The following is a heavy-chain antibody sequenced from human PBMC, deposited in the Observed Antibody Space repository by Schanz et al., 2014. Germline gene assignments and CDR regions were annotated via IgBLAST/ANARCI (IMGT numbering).Heavy chain of an antibody. V-gene: IGHV1-69*02. J-gene: IGHJ5*02. CDR1: GGTFSSYT. CDR2: IISILGIP. CDR3: ARGRGCTGGSCYSWFDL. Sequence: VQLEQSGAEVKKPGSSVKVSCKASGGTFSSYTISWVRQAPGQGLEWMGRIISILGIPNYAQKFQGRVTFTADKSTSTAYMELSSLRSEDTAVYYCARGRGCTGGSCYSWFDLWGQGTLVTVAS. D-gene: IGHD2-15*01.